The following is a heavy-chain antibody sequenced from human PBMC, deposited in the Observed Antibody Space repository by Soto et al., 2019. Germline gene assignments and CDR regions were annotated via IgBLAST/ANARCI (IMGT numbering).Heavy chain of an antibody. CDR3: ARDRLPGFDAFDV. D-gene: IGHD2-15*01. Sequence: GGSLRLSCAASGFTVSSNYMNWVRQAPGKGLEWVSVIYSDGNTYYSDSVKGRFTISRDNSKNTVYLQMNSLRVDDTAVYYCARDRLPGFDAFDVWGQGTMVTVSS. V-gene: IGHV3-53*01. CDR1: GFTVSSNY. CDR2: IYSDGNT. J-gene: IGHJ3*01.